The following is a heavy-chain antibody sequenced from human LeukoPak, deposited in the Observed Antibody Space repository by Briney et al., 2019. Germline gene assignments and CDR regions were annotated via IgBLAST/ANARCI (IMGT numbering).Heavy chain of an antibody. CDR2: IYHSGST. Sequence: SETLSLTCTDSGYSISSAYYWGWIRQPPGKGLEWIGSIYHSGSTYYNPSLKSRVTISVDTSKNQFSLKLSSVTAADTAVYYCARRSGELLQRFDYWGQGTLVTVSS. V-gene: IGHV4-38-2*02. CDR1: GYSISSAYY. J-gene: IGHJ4*02. CDR3: ARRSGELLQRFDY. D-gene: IGHD1-26*01.